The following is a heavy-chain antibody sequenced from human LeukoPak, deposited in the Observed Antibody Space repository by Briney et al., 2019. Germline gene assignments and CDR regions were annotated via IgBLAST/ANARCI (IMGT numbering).Heavy chain of an antibody. Sequence: ASVKVSCKASGYTFTSYAMNWVRQAPGQGLEWMGWINTNTGNPTYAKGFTGRFVFSLDTSVSTAYLQISSLKAEDTAVYYCARVRGHYDSSGYYPIDYWGQGTLVTVSS. CDR1: GYTFTSYA. J-gene: IGHJ4*02. V-gene: IGHV7-4-1*02. CDR2: INTNTGNP. CDR3: ARVRGHYDSSGYYPIDY. D-gene: IGHD3-22*01.